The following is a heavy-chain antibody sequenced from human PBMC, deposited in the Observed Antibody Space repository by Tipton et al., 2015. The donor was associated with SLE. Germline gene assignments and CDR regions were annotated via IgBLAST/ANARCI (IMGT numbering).Heavy chain of an antibody. CDR3: ARGGGCSSTSCYRGNQRYYYYYMDV. CDR2: INHSGST. CDR1: GGSFSAYY. Sequence: LRLSCAVYGGSFSAYYWSWIRQPPGKGLEWIGEINHSGSTNFNPSLKSRVTISVDTSENQFSLQLSSVTAADTAVYYCARGGGCSSTSCYRGNQRYYYYYMDVWGKGTTVTVSS. J-gene: IGHJ6*03. V-gene: IGHV4-34*01. D-gene: IGHD2-2*01.